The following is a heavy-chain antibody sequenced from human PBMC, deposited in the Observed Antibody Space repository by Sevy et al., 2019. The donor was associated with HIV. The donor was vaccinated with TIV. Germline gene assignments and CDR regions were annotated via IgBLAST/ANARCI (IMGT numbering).Heavy chain of an antibody. CDR2: TSGSGEST. CDR3: AKARSGIASAGTNY. D-gene: IGHD6-13*01. J-gene: IGHJ4*02. CDR1: GFNFSSYA. Sequence: GGYLRLSCAASGFNFSSYAMSWVRQAPGKGLEWVSTTSGSGESTYYADSVKGRFSISRDNSKNTLFLQMNSLRAEDTAVYYCAKARSGIASAGTNYWGQGTLVTVSS. V-gene: IGHV3-23*01.